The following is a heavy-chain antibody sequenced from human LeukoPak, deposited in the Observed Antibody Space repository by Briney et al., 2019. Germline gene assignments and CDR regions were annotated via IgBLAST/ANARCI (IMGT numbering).Heavy chain of an antibody. CDR1: GFTFSDYG. CDR3: ARASGSFDY. J-gene: IGHJ4*02. CDR2: IWSDGSNK. V-gene: IGHV3-33*01. Sequence: GSLRLSCAASGFTFSDYGIHWVRQAPGKGLEWVAVIWSDGSNKYYADSVKGRFTISRDNSKKTLYLQMNSLRVEDTAVYYCARASGSFDYWGQGTLVTVSS. D-gene: IGHD3-10*01.